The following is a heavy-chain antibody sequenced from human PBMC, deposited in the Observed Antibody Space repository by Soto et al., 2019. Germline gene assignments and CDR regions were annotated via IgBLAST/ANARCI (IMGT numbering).Heavy chain of an antibody. CDR3: ARDRGYNWNYGWFDP. Sequence: QVQLVQSGAEVKKPGASVKVSCKASGYTFSNYGISWVRQAPGHGLEWMGRVSPYNGNTNYEQKHKGRVTMTTDTSTSTAYMELRSLRSDDTAVYYCARDRGYNWNYGWFDPWGQGTLVTVSS. CDR1: GYTFSNYG. CDR2: VSPYNGNT. V-gene: IGHV1-18*01. J-gene: IGHJ5*02. D-gene: IGHD1-7*01.